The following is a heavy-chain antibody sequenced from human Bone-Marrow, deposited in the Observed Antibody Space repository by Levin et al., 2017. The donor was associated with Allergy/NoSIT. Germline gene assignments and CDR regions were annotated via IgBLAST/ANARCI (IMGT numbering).Heavy chain of an antibody. J-gene: IGHJ4*01. D-gene: IGHD2-2*02. V-gene: IGHV3-30*04. Sequence: GESLKISCAVSGFIFDTYSMNWVRQAPGKGLEWVALMSYDGRNKYYADSVKGRFTISRDKSNNTLYLQMNSLRTEDTAIYYCARDLLDHCSSSSCYTPYDYWGLGTLVTVSS. CDR1: GFIFDTYS. CDR2: MSYDGRNK. CDR3: ARDLLDHCSSSSCYTPYDY.